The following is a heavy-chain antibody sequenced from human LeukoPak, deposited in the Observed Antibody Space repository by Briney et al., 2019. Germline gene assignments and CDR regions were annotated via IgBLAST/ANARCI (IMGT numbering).Heavy chain of an antibody. J-gene: IGHJ4*02. CDR3: ATVGDEVAGTDY. CDR1: GYTLTELS. D-gene: IGHD6-19*01. V-gene: IGHV1-24*01. Sequence: ASVKVSCKVSGYTLTELSMHWVRQAPGKGLEWMGGFDPEDGETIYAQKFQGRVTMTEDTSTDTAYMELSSLRSEDTAVYYCATVGDEVAGTDYWGQGTLVTVSS. CDR2: FDPEDGET.